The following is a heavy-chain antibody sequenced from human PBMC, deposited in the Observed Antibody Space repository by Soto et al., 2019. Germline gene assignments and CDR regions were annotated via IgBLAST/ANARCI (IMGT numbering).Heavy chain of an antibody. D-gene: IGHD3-9*01. Sequence: WGSLRLSCAASGFTFSSYAMSWVRQAPGKGLEWVSAISGSGGSTYYADSVKGRFTISRDNSKNTLYLQMNSLRAEDTAVYYCAKGLRYFDWLDYWGQGTLVTVSS. CDR1: GFTFSSYA. CDR3: AKGLRYFDWLDY. V-gene: IGHV3-23*01. J-gene: IGHJ4*02. CDR2: ISGSGGST.